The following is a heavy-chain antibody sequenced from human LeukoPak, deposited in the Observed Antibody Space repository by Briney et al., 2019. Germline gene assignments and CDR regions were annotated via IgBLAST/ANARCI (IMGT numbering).Heavy chain of an antibody. CDR2: IDSYRSYI. V-gene: IGHV3-21*04. J-gene: IGHJ4*02. Sequence: GGSLRLSCAASGFTFSSYSMNWVRQAPGKGLEWVSSIDSYRSYIYYADSVRGRFTISRDNSKNTVYLQMNSLRAEDAAVYYCARDWGPFYDFWSGYFDYWGQGTLVTVSS. D-gene: IGHD3-3*01. CDR1: GFTFSSYS. CDR3: ARDWGPFYDFWSGYFDY.